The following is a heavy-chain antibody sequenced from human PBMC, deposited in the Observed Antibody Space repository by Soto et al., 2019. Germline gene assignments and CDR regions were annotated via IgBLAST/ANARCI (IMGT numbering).Heavy chain of an antibody. Sequence: SETLSLTCTVSGGSMNSGDYYWTWVRQPPGKGLEWIGYIYYDGNSQHNPSLKSRVTMSIDTSKNQFSLNLSSVTAADTAVYYCARDRRWLPRGPNNWLDLWGQVTQVTVSS. D-gene: IGHD5-12*01. CDR2: IYYDGNS. V-gene: IGHV4-30-4*01. J-gene: IGHJ5*02. CDR1: GGSMNSGDYY. CDR3: ARDRRWLPRGPNNWLDL.